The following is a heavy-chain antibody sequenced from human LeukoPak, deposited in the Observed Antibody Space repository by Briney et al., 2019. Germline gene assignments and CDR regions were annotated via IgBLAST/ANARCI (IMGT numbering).Heavy chain of an antibody. V-gene: IGHV3-48*03. J-gene: IGHJ4*02. CDR2: ISSTGSTI. Sequence: PGGSLRLSCAASGFTFCDYEMNWVRQAPGEGLEWVSYISSTGSTIYYADSVKGRFTISRDNAKNSLYLQMNSLRAEHTAVYYCASLRRGRAVAGTTVWGQGTLVTVSS. D-gene: IGHD6-19*01. CDR3: ASLRRGRAVAGTTV. CDR1: GFTFCDYE.